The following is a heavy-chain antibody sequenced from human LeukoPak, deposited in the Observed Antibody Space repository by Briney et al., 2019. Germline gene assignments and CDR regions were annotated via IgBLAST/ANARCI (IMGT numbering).Heavy chain of an antibody. V-gene: IGHV3-74*01. J-gene: IGHJ4*02. CDR2: INRDGSSR. CDR3: ASASSHRIAAGGDY. Sequence: GWSLRLSCAASGFTFSNYWMHWVRQAPGKGLAGVSRINRDGSSRNYADSVKGPFTISRDNAKNTLYLKMSSLRAEDTAVYYCASASSHRIAAGGDYWGQGTLVTVSS. CDR1: GFTFSNYW. D-gene: IGHD6-13*01.